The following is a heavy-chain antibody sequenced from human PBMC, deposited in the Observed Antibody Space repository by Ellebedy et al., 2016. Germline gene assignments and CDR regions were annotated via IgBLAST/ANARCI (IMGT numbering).Heavy chain of an antibody. Sequence: GESLKISXAASGFTFSSYWMHWVRQAPGKGLEWVSGISWNSGSIGYADSVKGRFTISRDNSKNTLYLQMNSLRAEDTAVYYCAKDPGYSSSWYPVPLSDDYWGQGTLVTVSS. V-gene: IGHV3-74*01. CDR2: ISWNSGSI. J-gene: IGHJ4*02. CDR3: AKDPGYSSSWYPVPLSDDY. CDR1: GFTFSSYW. D-gene: IGHD6-13*01.